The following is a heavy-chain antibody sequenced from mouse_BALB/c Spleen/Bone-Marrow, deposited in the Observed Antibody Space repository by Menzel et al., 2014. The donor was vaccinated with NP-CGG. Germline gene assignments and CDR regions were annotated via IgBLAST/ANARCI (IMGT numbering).Heavy chain of an antibody. CDR3: TRQGFAC. Sequence: VKLMESGPELMKPGASVKISCKATGYTFSSYWIEWVKQRPGHGLEWIGEILPGSGSTHYNEKFKGKATFTADTSSNTAYMQLSSLTSEDSAVYYCTRQGFACWGQGTLVTVSA. V-gene: IGHV1-9*01. CDR1: GYTFSSYW. CDR2: ILPGSGST. J-gene: IGHJ3*01.